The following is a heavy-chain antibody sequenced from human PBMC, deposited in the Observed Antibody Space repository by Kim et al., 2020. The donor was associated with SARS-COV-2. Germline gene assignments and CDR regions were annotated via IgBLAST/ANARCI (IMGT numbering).Heavy chain of an antibody. J-gene: IGHJ4*02. V-gene: IGHV5-51*01. D-gene: IGHD6-13*01. CDR2: INPGDSDT. CDR1: GYSFTTYW. Sequence: GESLKISCKGSGYSFTTYWIGWVRQIPGKGLEWMGIINPGDSDTRYSPSFQGQVTISADKSISTAYLQWSSLKASDTAMYFCARHPRIAAVGSHFDFWGQGTLVTVSS. CDR3: ARHPRIAAVGSHFDF.